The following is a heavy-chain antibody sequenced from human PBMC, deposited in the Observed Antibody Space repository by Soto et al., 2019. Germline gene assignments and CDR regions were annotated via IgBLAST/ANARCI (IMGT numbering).Heavy chain of an antibody. Sequence: SVKVSCKASGGTFSSYAISWVRQAPGQGLEWMGGIIPIFGTANYAQKFQGRVTITADESTSTAYMELSSLRSEDTAVYYCARGAQPTVTRYAFDIWGQGTMVTVSS. CDR2: IIPIFGTA. J-gene: IGHJ3*02. D-gene: IGHD4-17*01. V-gene: IGHV1-69*13. CDR3: ARGAQPTVTRYAFDI. CDR1: GGTFSSYA.